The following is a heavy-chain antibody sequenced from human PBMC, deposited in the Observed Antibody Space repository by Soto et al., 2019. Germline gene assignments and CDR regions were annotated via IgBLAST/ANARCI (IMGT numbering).Heavy chain of an antibody. J-gene: IGHJ3*02. CDR3: ARTPYDSSGYYLIRDAFDI. CDR1: GGSISSGGYY. V-gene: IGHV4-31*02. CDR2: IYYSGST. D-gene: IGHD3-22*01. Sequence: LCGGSISSGGYYWSWIRQHPGKGLEWIGYIYYSGSTYYNPSLKSRVTISVDTSKNQFSLKLSSVTAADTAVYYCARTPYDSSGYYLIRDAFDIWGQGTMVTVSS.